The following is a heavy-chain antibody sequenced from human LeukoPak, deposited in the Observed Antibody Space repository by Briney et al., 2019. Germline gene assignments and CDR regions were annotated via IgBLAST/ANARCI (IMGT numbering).Heavy chain of an antibody. CDR3: ARDLGLRGST. Sequence: GGSLRLSCEASALTFSSSWMHWVRQIPGKGLVWVSRMYGDMRDISYADSVKGRFTISRDNAKNTVYLQMNSLRGEDTAVYYCARDLGLRGSTWGQGTLVTVSS. CDR2: MYGDMRDI. V-gene: IGHV3-74*01. J-gene: IGHJ5*02. D-gene: IGHD5-12*01. CDR1: ALTFSSSW.